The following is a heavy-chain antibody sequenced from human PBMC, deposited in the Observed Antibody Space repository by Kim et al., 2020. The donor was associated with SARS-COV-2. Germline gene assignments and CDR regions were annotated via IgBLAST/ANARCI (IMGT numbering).Heavy chain of an antibody. V-gene: IGHV3-23*01. D-gene: IGHD3-10*01. CDR3: AKDPRITMGRGAPDDS. CDR1: GFTFSSYG. J-gene: IGHJ5*01. CDR2: ISGDGGLT. Sequence: GGSLRLSCATSGFTFSSYGMSWVRQAPGKGLEWVSAISGDGGLTYYADSVKGRFTISRDNSKNTLYLQMNSLRAEDTAVYYCAKDPRITMGRGAPDDSWGQGTPVTVSS.